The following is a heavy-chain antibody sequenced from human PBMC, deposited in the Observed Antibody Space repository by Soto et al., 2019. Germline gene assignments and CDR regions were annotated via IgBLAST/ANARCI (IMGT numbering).Heavy chain of an antibody. D-gene: IGHD3-10*01. J-gene: IGHJ4*02. V-gene: IGHV4-59*01. CDR1: GGSISSYY. CDR3: ARSHYGSDKNFDY. CDR2: IYYSGST. Sequence: SQTLSLTCTVSGGSISSYYWSWIRQPPGKGLEWIGYIYYSGSTNYNPSLKSRVTISVDTSKNQFSLKLSSVTAADTAVYYCARSHYGSDKNFDYWGQGTLVTVSS.